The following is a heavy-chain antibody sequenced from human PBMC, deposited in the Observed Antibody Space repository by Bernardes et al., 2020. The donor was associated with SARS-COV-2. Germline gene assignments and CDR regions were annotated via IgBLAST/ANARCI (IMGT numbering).Heavy chain of an antibody. CDR1: GFTFSDFY. CDR2: ISYSSTTI. Sequence: GGSLRLSCAASGFTFSDFYMSWIRQAPGKGLEWISYISYSSTTIYYADSVRGRFTISRDNAKNSLYLQLNSLRAGDTAVYYCARHTFTDYYADYRLLDWYFDLWGRGTLVTVSS. CDR3: ARHTFTDYYADYRLLDWYFDL. J-gene: IGHJ2*01. D-gene: IGHD4-17*01. V-gene: IGHV3-11*01.